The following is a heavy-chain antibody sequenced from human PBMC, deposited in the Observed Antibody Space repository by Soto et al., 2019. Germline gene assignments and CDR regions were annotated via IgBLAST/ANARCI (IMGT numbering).Heavy chain of an antibody. CDR2: INSDGSSK. V-gene: IGHV3-74*01. Sequence: EVQVVESGGGLVQPGGSLRLSCAASGFIFSNYWMHWVRQAPGKGLVCVSRINSDGSSKSYADSVTGRFTISRDNAENTLYLQMSSLRDEDTAVYYCVGGPGFSYAPFDYWGQGTLVTVSS. J-gene: IGHJ4*02. CDR1: GFIFSNYW. CDR3: VGGPGFSYAPFDY. D-gene: IGHD5-18*01.